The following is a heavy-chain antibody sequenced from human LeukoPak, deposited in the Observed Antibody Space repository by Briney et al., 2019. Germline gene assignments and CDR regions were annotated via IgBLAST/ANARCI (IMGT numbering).Heavy chain of an antibody. D-gene: IGHD6-13*01. V-gene: IGHV4-34*01. CDR2: INHSGST. Sequence: SETLSLTCAVYGGSFSGYYWSWIRQPPGKGLEWIGEINHSGSTNYNPSLKSRVTISVDTAKNQFSLELSSVTAADTAVYYCARGAIAAAVDAFDIWGQGTMVTVSS. CDR3: ARGAIAAAVDAFDI. J-gene: IGHJ3*02. CDR1: GGSFSGYY.